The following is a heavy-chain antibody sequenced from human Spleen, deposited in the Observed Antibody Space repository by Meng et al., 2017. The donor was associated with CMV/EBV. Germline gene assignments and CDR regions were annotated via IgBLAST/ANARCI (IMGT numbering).Heavy chain of an antibody. J-gene: IGHJ4*02. D-gene: IGHD3-3*01. CDR2: IYYSGST. V-gene: IGHV4-61*01. Sequence: SETLSLTCTVSGGSVSSGSYYWSWIRQPPGKGLEWIGYIYYSGSTNYNPSLKSRVTISVDTSKNQFSLQLSSVTAADTALYYCARATYYDFWNGYYYFDLWGQGTLVTVSS. CDR1: GGSVSSGSYY. CDR3: ARATYYDFWNGYYYFDL.